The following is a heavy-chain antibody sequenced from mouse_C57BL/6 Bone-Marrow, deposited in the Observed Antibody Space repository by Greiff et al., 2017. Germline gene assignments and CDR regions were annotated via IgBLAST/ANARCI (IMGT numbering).Heavy chain of an antibody. CDR1: GYTFTSYG. CDR2: IYPRSGNT. D-gene: IGHD2-4*01. CDR3: ARSRLRREFAY. J-gene: IGHJ3*01. Sequence: QVHVKQSGAELARPGASVKLSCKASGYTFTSYGISWVKQRTGQGLEWIGEIYPRSGNTYYNEKFKGKATLTADKSSSTAYMELRSLTSEDTAGYFCARSRLRREFAYWGQGTLVTVSA. V-gene: IGHV1-81*01.